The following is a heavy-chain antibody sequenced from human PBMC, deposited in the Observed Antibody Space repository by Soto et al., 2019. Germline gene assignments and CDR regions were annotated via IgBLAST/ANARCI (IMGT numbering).Heavy chain of an antibody. J-gene: IGHJ5*02. CDR1: GGSISSGGSY. CDR2: IYYSGTT. Sequence: SETLSLTCTVSGGSISSGGSYWSWIRQSPGKGLEWIGYIYYSGTTYYNPSLKSRVSISVDTSKNQFSLKLSSVTAADTAVYYCARLELYGSGSSQYPNWFDPWGQGTLVTVSS. V-gene: IGHV4-30-4*01. CDR3: ARLELYGSGSSQYPNWFDP. D-gene: IGHD3-10*01.